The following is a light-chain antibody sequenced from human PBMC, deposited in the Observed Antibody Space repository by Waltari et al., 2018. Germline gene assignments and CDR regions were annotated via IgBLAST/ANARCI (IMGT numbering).Light chain of an antibody. V-gene: IGKV3-20*01. J-gene: IGKJ1*01. CDR1: QSVSRA. Sequence: EIVLTQSPGTLPLSPGERATPSCRASQSVSRALAWYQQKPGQAPRLLIYGTSNRATGIPDRFSGSGSGTDFSLTISRLEPEDVAVYFCQHYVRLPATFGQGTKVEIK. CDR3: QHYVRLPAT. CDR2: GTS.